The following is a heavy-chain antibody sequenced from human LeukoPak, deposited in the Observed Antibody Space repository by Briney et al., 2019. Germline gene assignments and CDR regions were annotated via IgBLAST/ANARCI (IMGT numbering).Heavy chain of an antibody. Sequence: PGGSLRLSCAASGFTFSSYAMHWVRQAPGKGLEWVAVISYDESNKYYADSVKGRFTISRDSSKNTLYLQMNSLRAEDTAVYYCARAGSSGWYSGLDYWGQGTLVTVSS. CDR1: GFTFSSYA. J-gene: IGHJ4*02. CDR3: ARAGSSGWYSGLDY. D-gene: IGHD6-19*01. CDR2: ISYDESNK. V-gene: IGHV3-30-3*01.